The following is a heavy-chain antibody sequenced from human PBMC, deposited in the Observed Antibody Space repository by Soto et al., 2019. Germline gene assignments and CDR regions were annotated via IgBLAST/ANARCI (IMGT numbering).Heavy chain of an antibody. Sequence: GGSLRLSCAASGFTVSSNYMSWVRQAPGKGLEWVSVIYSGGSIYYADSVQGRFTISRDNSKNTLYLQMNSLRAEDTAVYYCARRRRDGDTIWGQGALVTVSS. D-gene: IGHD3-3*01. CDR3: ARRRRDGDTI. J-gene: IGHJ4*02. CDR2: IYSGGSI. V-gene: IGHV3-66*01. CDR1: GFTVSSNY.